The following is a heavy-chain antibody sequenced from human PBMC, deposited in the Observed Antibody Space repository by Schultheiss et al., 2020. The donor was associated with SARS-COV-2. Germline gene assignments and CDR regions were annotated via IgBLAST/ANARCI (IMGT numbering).Heavy chain of an antibody. CDR1: GGSISKDYY. CDR3: ARQEGTGAN. CDR2: IYGRGTT. J-gene: IGHJ4*02. V-gene: IGHV4-59*08. Sequence: SQTLSLTCLVSGGSISKDYYWNWIRQPPGKGLEWIGYIYGRGTTNYNPSLKSRLTISIDTSKSQFSLHLSSVTAADTAVYYCARQEGTGANWGQGILVTVSS. D-gene: IGHD3-10*01.